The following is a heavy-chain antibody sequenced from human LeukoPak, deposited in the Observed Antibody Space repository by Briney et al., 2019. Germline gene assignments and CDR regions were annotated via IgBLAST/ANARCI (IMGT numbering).Heavy chain of an antibody. CDR3: ARGGTTGATSPLRAFDI. Sequence: GGSLRLSCVGSGFIFRSYAMSWVRQAPGKGLEWVAGISGSDGSTYYADSVKGRFTISRDNAKSTMYIQMNSLRVEDTAEYYCARGGTTGATSPLRAFDIWGQGTMVTVSS. J-gene: IGHJ3*02. D-gene: IGHD1-1*01. CDR1: GFIFRSYA. V-gene: IGHV3-23*01. CDR2: ISGSDGST.